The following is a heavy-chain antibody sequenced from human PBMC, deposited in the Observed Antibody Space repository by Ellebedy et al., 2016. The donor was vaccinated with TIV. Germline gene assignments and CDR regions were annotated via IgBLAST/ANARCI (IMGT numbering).Heavy chain of an antibody. V-gene: IGHV4-39*02. J-gene: IGHJ4*02. D-gene: IGHD4-11*01. CDR3: ARLSDGNYGNDF. CDR2: IYYSGST. Sequence: GSLRLXCTVSDASIDSTSYYWSWIRQPPGKGLAWIGSIYYSGSTHYNPSLRSRVTISVDTSKNHFSLKVASMTAADTAVYYCARLSDGNYGNDFWGQGTLVTVSS. CDR1: DASIDSTSYY.